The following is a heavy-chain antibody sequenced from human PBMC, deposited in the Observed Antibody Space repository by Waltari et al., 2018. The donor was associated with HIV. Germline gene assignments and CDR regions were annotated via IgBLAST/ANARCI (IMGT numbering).Heavy chain of an antibody. Sequence: QVQLQQWGAGLLKPSETLSLTCAVYGGSFSGFYWSWICQPPGKGLEWIAEINHSGSINYNPSLKSLVTISADTSKNQFSLKLTSVTAADTAVYYCASRVPLYCTSNSCYFYYGMAVWGQGTTVTVSS. D-gene: IGHD2-2*01. CDR3: ASRVPLYCTSNSCYFYYGMAV. V-gene: IGHV4-34*01. CDR2: INHSGSI. CDR1: GGSFSGFY. J-gene: IGHJ6*02.